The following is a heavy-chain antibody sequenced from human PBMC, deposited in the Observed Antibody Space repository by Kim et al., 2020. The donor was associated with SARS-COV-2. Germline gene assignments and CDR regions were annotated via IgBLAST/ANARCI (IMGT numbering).Heavy chain of an antibody. V-gene: IGHV3-33*01. D-gene: IGHD3-22*01. CDR3: AREGDYYDSSGYSMGYWYFDL. J-gene: IGHJ2*01. CDR2: IWYDGSNK. Sequence: GGSLRLSCAASGFTFSSYGMHWVRQAPGKGLEWVAVIWYDGSNKYYADSVKGRFTISRDNSKNTLYLQMNSLRAEDTAVYYCAREGDYYDSSGYSMGYWYFDLWGRGTLVTVSS. CDR1: GFTFSSYG.